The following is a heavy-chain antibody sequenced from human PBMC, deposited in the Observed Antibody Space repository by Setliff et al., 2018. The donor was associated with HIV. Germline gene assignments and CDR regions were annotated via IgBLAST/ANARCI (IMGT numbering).Heavy chain of an antibody. CDR2: IYYIGIT. Sequence: SETLSLTCTVSGDSISRSSYYWGWIRQPPGKGLEWIGNIYYIGITNYYPSLESRVTISVDTSKNQFSLKVNSVTAEETAVYYCARDLRSSHGSPNYFDYWGRGALVTVSS. D-gene: IGHD2-15*01. J-gene: IGHJ4*02. CDR1: GDSISRSSYY. CDR3: ARDLRSSHGSPNYFDY. V-gene: IGHV4-39*02.